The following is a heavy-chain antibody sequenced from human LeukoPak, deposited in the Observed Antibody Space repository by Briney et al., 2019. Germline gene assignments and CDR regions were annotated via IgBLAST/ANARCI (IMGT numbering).Heavy chain of an antibody. Sequence: GGSLRLSCAASGFTFSSYGMSWVRQAPGKGLEWVSAISGSGGSTYYADSVKGRFTISRDNSKNTLYLQMNSLRAEDTAVYYCAKDSYDSSGYYYDVFDIWGQGTMVTVSS. CDR3: AKDSYDSSGYYYDVFDI. CDR1: GFTFSSYG. V-gene: IGHV3-23*01. J-gene: IGHJ3*02. CDR2: ISGSGGST. D-gene: IGHD3-22*01.